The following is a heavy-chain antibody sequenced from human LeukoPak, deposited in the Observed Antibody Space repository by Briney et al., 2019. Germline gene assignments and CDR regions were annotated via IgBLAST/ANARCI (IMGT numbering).Heavy chain of an antibody. V-gene: IGHV4-39*07. CDR3: VQEDFDY. CDR2: IYYSGST. CDR1: GGSISSSSYY. Sequence: SETLSLTCTVSGGSISSSSYYWGWIRQPPGKGLEWIESIYYSGSTYYNPSLKSRVTISVDTSKNQFSLKLSSVTAADTAVYYCVQEDFDYWGQGTLVTVSS. J-gene: IGHJ4*02. D-gene: IGHD2-15*01.